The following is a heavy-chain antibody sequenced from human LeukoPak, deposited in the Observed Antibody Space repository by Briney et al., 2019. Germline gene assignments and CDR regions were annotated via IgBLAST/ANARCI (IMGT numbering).Heavy chain of an antibody. CDR2: ISYDGGNK. V-gene: IGHV3-30-3*01. J-gene: IGHJ6*02. CDR1: GFTFSAYA. Sequence: PGGSLRLSCEASGFTFSAYAMTWVRQAPGKGLEWVAIISYDGGNKYYADSVKGRFTVSRDNSKNTLYLQMNSLRAEDTAVFYCARAPNHYYGMDVWGQGTTVSVSS. D-gene: IGHD2-8*01. CDR3: ARAPNHYYGMDV.